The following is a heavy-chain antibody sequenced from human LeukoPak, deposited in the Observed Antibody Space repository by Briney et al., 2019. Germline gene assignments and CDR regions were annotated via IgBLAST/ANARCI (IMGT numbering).Heavy chain of an antibody. CDR3: ARESSSSCLDY. D-gene: IGHD6-6*01. CDR2: IYYSGST. CDR1: GGSISSGGYY. J-gene: IGHJ4*02. Sequence: SETLSLTCTVSGGSISSGGYYWSWIRQHPGKGLEWIGYIYYSGSTYYNPSLKSRVTISVDTSKNQFSLKLSSVAAADTAVYYCARESSSSCLDYWGQGTLVTVSS. V-gene: IGHV4-31*03.